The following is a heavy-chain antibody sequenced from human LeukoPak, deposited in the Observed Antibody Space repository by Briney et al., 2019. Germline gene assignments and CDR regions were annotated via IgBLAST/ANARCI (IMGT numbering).Heavy chain of an antibody. J-gene: IGHJ6*03. Sequence: PSETLSLTCAVSGGSISGYYWSWIRQSSDKGLEWIGYIYYSGSTNYNPSLQSRVTISVDTSKNQFSLKITSVTAADAAVYYCARVAIPYDISPYYDGYMDVWGKGTTVTVSS. CDR2: IYYSGST. D-gene: IGHD3-22*01. CDR3: ARVAIPYDISPYYDGYMDV. CDR1: GGSISGYY. V-gene: IGHV4-59*01.